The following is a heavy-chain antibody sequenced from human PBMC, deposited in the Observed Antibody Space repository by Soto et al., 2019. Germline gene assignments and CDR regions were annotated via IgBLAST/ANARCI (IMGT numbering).Heavy chain of an antibody. Sequence: GKGLEYVSAISSNGGSTYYADSVKGRLTISRDNSKNTLYLQMSSLRAEDTAVYYCVKDRVNPGRLVGWSVSAYWRQGTLDPVSP. CDR2: ISSNGGST. V-gene: IGHV3-64D*06. CDR3: VKDRVNPGRLVGWSVSAY. D-gene: IGHD2-15*01. J-gene: IGHJ4*02.